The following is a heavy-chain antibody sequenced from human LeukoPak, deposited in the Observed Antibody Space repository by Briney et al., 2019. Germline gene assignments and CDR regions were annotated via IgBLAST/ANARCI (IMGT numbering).Heavy chain of an antibody. CDR1: GYTLTELS. Sequence: ASVKVSCKVSGYTLTELSMHWVRQAPGKGLEWMGGFDPEDGETIYAQKFQGRVTMTEDTSTDTAYIELSSLRSEDTAVYYCATEFTIPGGHDAFDIWGQGTMVTVSS. D-gene: IGHD2-15*01. CDR3: ATEFTIPGGHDAFDI. J-gene: IGHJ3*02. V-gene: IGHV1-24*01. CDR2: FDPEDGET.